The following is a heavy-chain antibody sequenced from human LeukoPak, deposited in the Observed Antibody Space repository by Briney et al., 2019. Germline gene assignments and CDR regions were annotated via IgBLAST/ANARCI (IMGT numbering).Heavy chain of an antibody. D-gene: IGHD3-9*01. CDR2: IYHSGST. CDR3: ARDRWYDILTGYYGRSANWFDP. V-gene: IGHV4-38-2*02. Sequence: PSETLSLTCAVSGYSISSGYYWGWIRQPPGKGLEWIGSIYHSGSTYYNPSLKSRVTVSVDTSKNQFSLKLSSVTAADTAVYYCARDRWYDILTGYYGRSANWFDPCGQGTLVTVSS. CDR1: GYSISSGYY. J-gene: IGHJ5*02.